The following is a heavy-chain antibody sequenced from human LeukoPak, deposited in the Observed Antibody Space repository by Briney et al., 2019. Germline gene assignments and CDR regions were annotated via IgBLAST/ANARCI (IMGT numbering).Heavy chain of an antibody. J-gene: IGHJ4*02. CDR2: ISSNGGST. V-gene: IGHV3-64D*06. CDR3: VKGIAGGPYYFDY. CDR1: GFNFSNYA. D-gene: IGHD6-13*01. Sequence: PGGSLRLSCSASGFNFSNYAMHWVRQAPGKGLEYVSAISSNGGSTYYADSVKGRFTISRDNSKNTLYLQMSSLRVEDTAVFYCVKGIAGGPYYFDYWGQGTLVTVSS.